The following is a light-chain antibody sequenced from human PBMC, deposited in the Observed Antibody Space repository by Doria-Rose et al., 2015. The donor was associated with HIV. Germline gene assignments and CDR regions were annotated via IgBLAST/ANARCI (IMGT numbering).Light chain of an antibody. CDR2: DGS. V-gene: IGKV3-20*01. CDR1: QSFSSTY. J-gene: IGKJ1*01. Sequence: VLTQPPGTLSLSPGERATLSCGASQSFSSTYLAWYQQRPGQAPSLLIYDGSTRATGTPDRLSASGSGTDFTLTINRLEPEDFALYYCHQYGTSWTFGQGTKVEI. CDR3: HQYGTSWT.